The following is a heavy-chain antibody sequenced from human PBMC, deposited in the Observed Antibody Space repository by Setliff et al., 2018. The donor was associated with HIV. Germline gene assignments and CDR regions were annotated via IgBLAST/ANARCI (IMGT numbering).Heavy chain of an antibody. CDR2: IIPIIGTT. CDR1: GDAFSNYA. V-gene: IGHV1-69*13. J-gene: IGHJ4*02. D-gene: IGHD3-22*01. Sequence: SVKVSCKASGDAFSNYAFIWVRQAPGQGREWIGGIIPIIGTTNYAQKFQGRVSITADASTRTSYMELSSLRSDDTAVYYCARDNYYDSSGAIGYWGQGTLVTVSS. CDR3: ARDNYYDSSGAIGY.